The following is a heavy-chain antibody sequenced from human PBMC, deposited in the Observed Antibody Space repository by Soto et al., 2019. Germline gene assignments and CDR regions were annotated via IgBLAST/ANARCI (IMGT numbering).Heavy chain of an antibody. J-gene: IGHJ4*02. D-gene: IGHD6-13*01. Sequence: ASVKVSCKASGYTFTSYGISWVRQAPGQGLEWMGWISAYNGNTNYAQKLQGRVTMTTDTSTSTAYMELRSLRSDDTAVYYCARVGHYSIAAAGTLDYWGQGTLVTVSS. V-gene: IGHV1-18*01. CDR3: ARVGHYSIAAAGTLDY. CDR1: GYTFTSYG. CDR2: ISAYNGNT.